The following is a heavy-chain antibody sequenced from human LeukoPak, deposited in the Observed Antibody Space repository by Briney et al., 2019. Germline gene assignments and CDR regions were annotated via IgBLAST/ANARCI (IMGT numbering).Heavy chain of an antibody. D-gene: IGHD3-10*01. J-gene: IGHJ5*02. CDR1: GGSISSYY. Sequence: PSETLSLTCTVSGGSISSYYWSWIRQPPGKGLEWIGYIYYSGSTNYSPSLKSRVTISVDTSKNQFSLKLSSVTAADTAVYYCAREGISGSGSYESWFDPWGQGTLVTVSS. CDR2: IYYSGST. V-gene: IGHV4-59*01. CDR3: AREGISGSGSYESWFDP.